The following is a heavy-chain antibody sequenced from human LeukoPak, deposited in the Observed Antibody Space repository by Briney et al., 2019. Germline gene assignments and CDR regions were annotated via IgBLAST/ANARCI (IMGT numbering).Heavy chain of an antibody. CDR2: ISGSRGSH. D-gene: IGHD4-17*01. CDR1: GFNFSGYA. Sequence: SRRSLSLSCTASGFNFSGYAMSWVRQAPGKGLEWVSSISGSRGSHYYAASVKGWFTISSENSKDPVFMQLNSPSADDTAVYFWAKGQTTVMAFDVWGQGTMVSVSS. J-gene: IGHJ3*01. V-gene: IGHV3-23*01. CDR3: AKGQTTVMAFDV.